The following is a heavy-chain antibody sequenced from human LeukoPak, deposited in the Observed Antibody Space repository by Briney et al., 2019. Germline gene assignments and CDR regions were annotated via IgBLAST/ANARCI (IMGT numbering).Heavy chain of an antibody. D-gene: IGHD3-10*01. Sequence: GGSLRLSCAASGFIFSSYAMSWVRQAPGKGLEWVSVISGSGDTTNYADSVKGRFTISRDNSKNTLYLQMNSLRAEDTAVYYCAKVTYGSGTYGAFDYWGQGTLVTVSS. J-gene: IGHJ4*02. V-gene: IGHV3-23*01. CDR2: ISGSGDTT. CDR3: AKVTYGSGTYGAFDY. CDR1: GFIFSSYA.